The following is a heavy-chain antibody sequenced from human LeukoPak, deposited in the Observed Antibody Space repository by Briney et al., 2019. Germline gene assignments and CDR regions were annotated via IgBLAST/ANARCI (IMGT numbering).Heavy chain of an antibody. CDR1: GGSISSSSYY. D-gene: IGHD5-24*01. Sequence: SETLSLTCTVSGGSISSSSYYWGWIRQPPGKGLEWIGSSYYSGSTYYNPSLKSRVTMSVDTSKNQFSLRLSSVTAADTAVYYCARDDEDGYNLIQPYYFDYWGQGTLVTVSS. CDR2: SYYSGST. J-gene: IGHJ4*02. V-gene: IGHV4-39*07. CDR3: ARDDEDGYNLIQPYYFDY.